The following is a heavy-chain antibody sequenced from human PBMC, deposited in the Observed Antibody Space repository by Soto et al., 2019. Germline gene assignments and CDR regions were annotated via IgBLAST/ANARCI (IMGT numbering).Heavy chain of an antibody. D-gene: IGHD6-19*01. CDR3: ARDHSSGWLYNWFDP. Sequence: SETLSLTCTVSGGSISSYYWSWIRQPPGKGLEWIGYIYYSGSTNYNPSLKSRVTISVDTSKNQFSLKLSSVTAADTAVYYCARDHSSGWLYNWFDPWGQGTLVTVS. CDR1: GGSISSYY. CDR2: IYYSGST. V-gene: IGHV4-59*01. J-gene: IGHJ5*02.